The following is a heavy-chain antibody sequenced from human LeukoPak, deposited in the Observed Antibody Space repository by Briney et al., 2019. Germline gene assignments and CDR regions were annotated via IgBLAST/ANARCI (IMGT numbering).Heavy chain of an antibody. CDR2: IYYSGST. D-gene: IGHD3/OR15-3a*01. CDR3: ARNRTGAGGVLDP. Sequence: SETLSLTCTVSGGSISSLYWSWIGPPPGKGLEWIGYIYYSGSTNYNHSPKSPGTISVDTSTNPFSQQLSSVSAADAAVYYSARNRTGAGGVLDPWGQGTLVTVSS. CDR1: GGSISSLY. V-gene: IGHV4-59*13. J-gene: IGHJ5*02.